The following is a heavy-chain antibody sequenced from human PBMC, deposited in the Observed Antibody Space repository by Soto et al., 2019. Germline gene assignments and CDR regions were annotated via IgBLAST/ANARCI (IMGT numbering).Heavy chain of an antibody. Sequence: GGSLRLPCVASGFSFSANAMTWVRQAPGKGLEWVSSILHIGDSAYYADSVKGWFTISRDNSKSTLYLQMNSLRAEDTAVYYCARRGLSNNDYWGQGTLVTVSS. D-gene: IGHD1-1*01. CDR3: ARRGLSNNDY. V-gene: IGHV3-23*01. J-gene: IGHJ4*02. CDR2: ILHIGDSA. CDR1: GFSFSANA.